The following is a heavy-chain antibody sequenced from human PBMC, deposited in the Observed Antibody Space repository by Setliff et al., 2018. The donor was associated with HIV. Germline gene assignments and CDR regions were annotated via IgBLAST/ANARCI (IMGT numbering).Heavy chain of an antibody. J-gene: IGHJ4*02. Sequence: PGGSLRLSCAASGFTFSRYGMHWVRQAPGKGLEWVAFISYDGSKKYDADFVKGRFTISRDNSKNTLYLQMNSLRTDDTAVYFCARDTGRLVYYFDSWGQGTLVTVSS. V-gene: IGHV3-30*04. CDR1: GFTFSRYG. CDR3: ARDTGRLVYYFDS. CDR2: ISYDGSKK. D-gene: IGHD3-16*01.